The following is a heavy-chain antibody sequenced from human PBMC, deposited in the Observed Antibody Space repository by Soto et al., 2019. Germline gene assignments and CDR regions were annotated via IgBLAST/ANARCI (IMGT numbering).Heavy chain of an antibody. CDR2: ISLRGTTV. V-gene: IGHV3-48*01. J-gene: IGHJ3*02. CDR3: VREQLYFNDVFGGPLNGLDM. D-gene: IGHD2-8*01. CDR1: GFTFTNAW. Sequence: GGSLRLSCAASGFTFTNAWMSWVRQAPGKGLEWVAHISLRGTTVDYADSVKGRFTISRDDADNSLFLQMNSLGADDTALYYCVREQLYFNDVFGGPLNGLDMWGPGTMVTVSS.